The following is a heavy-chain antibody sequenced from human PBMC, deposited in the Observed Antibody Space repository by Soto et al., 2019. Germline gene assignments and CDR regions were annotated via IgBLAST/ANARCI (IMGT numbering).Heavy chain of an antibody. Sequence: PGGSLRLSCAASGFTFSDYYMILIRQAPGKGLEWVSYISSSGSTIYYADSVKGRFTISRDNAKNSLYLQMNSLRAEDTAVYYCVVGLGYCSSTSCLTHWGQGTLVTVSS. CDR3: VVGLGYCSSTSCLTH. J-gene: IGHJ4*02. V-gene: IGHV3-11*01. D-gene: IGHD2-2*01. CDR1: GFTFSDYY. CDR2: ISSSGSTI.